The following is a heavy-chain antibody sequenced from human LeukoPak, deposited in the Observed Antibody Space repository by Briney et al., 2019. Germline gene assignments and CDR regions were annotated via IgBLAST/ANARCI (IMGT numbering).Heavy chain of an antibody. CDR2: IYTSGST. CDR3: AGLPKGERVGGAFDI. CDR1: GGSISSYY. D-gene: IGHD1-26*01. V-gene: IGHV4-4*07. J-gene: IGHJ3*02. Sequence: SETLSLTCTVSGGSISSYYWSWIRQPAGKGLEWIGRIYTSGSTNYNPSLKSRVTMSVDTSKNQFSLKLSSVTAADTAVYYCAGLPKGERVGGAFDIWGQGTMVTVSS.